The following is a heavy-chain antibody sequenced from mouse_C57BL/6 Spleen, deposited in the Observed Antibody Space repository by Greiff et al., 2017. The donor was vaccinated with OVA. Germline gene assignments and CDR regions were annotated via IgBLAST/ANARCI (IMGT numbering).Heavy chain of an antibody. V-gene: IGHV1-54*01. CDR1: GYAFTNYL. CDR2: INPGSGGT. Sequence: VQLQQSGAELVRPGTSVKVSCKASGYAFTNYLIEWVKQRPGQGLEWIGVINPGSGGTNYNEKFKGKATLTADKSSSTAYMQLSSLTSEDAAVYFCAREGIRQLRLQSYYAMDYWGQGTSVTVSS. CDR3: AREGIRQLRLQSYYAMDY. J-gene: IGHJ4*01. D-gene: IGHD3-2*02.